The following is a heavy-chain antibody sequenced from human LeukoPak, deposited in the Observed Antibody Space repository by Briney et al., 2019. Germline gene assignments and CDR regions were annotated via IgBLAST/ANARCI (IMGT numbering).Heavy chain of an antibody. CDR3: ARDKRLVTMVRGVMDYYYYGMDV. D-gene: IGHD3-10*01. V-gene: IGHV4-59*01. Sequence: SETLSLTCTVSGGSISSYYWSWIRQPPGKGLEWIGDIYYSGSTNYNPSLKSRVTISVDTSKNQFSLKLSSVTAADTAVYYCARDKRLVTMVRGVMDYYYYGMDVWGQGTTVTVSS. CDR2: IYYSGST. CDR1: GGSISSYY. J-gene: IGHJ6*02.